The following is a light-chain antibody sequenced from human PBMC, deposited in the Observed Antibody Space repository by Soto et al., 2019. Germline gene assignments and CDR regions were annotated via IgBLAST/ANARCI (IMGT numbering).Light chain of an antibody. Sequence: DIQMTQSPSTLSGSVGDRVTITCRASQTISSWLAWYQQKPGKAPKLLIYKASTLKSGVPSRFRGSGSGTEFTLTISSLQPDDFGTYYCQHTTDFNFGQGTK. V-gene: IGKV1-5*03. J-gene: IGKJ2*01. CDR2: KAS. CDR3: QHTTDFN. CDR1: QTISSW.